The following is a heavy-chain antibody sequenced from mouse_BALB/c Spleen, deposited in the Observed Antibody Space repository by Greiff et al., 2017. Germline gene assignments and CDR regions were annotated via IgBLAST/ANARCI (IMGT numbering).Heavy chain of an antibody. D-gene: IGHD1-1*01. Sequence: VKLQQSGPGLVQPSQSLSITCTVSGFSLTSYGVHWVRQSPGKGLEWLGVLWSGGSTDYNAAFISRLSISKHNSKRQVFFKMNSLPANDTAISYCARKDGRGAEAMDYWGQGTSVTVSA. J-gene: IGHJ4*01. CDR1: GFSLTSYG. V-gene: IGHV2-2*02. CDR3: ARKDGRGAEAMDY. CDR2: LWSGGST.